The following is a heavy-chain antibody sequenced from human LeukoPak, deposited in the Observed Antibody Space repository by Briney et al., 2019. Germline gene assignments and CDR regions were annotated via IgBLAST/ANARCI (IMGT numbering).Heavy chain of an antibody. CDR2: ISSSSSYI. Sequence: GGSLRLSCAASGFTFSSYSMNWVRQAPGKGLEWVSSISSSSSYIYYADSVKGRFTISRDNAKNSLYLQMNSLRAEDTAVYYCARDFYDILTGYRARIYYYGMDVWGQGTTVTVSS. J-gene: IGHJ6*02. CDR1: GFTFSSYS. V-gene: IGHV3-21*01. CDR3: ARDFYDILTGYRARIYYYGMDV. D-gene: IGHD3-9*01.